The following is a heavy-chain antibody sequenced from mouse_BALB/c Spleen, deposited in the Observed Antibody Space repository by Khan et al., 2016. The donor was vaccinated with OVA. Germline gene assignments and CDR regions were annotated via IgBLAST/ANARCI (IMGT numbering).Heavy chain of an antibody. Sequence: VQLKESGPELVKPGASVKMSCKASGYTFTDYYMKWMKQSHGKSLEWIGDINPNNGDTFYNQKFKGKATLTVDKSSSTAYMQLNSLTSEDSAVYYCARGRFDVWGAGTTVTVSS. CDR3: ARGRFDV. CDR2: INPNNGDT. V-gene: IGHV1-26*01. CDR1: GYTFTDYY. J-gene: IGHJ1*01.